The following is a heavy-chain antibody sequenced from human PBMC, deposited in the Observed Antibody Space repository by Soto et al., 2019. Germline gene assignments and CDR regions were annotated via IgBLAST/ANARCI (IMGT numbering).Heavy chain of an antibody. CDR2: IYYSGST. V-gene: IGHV4-59*08. Sequence: SETLSLTCTVSGGSISSYYWSWIRQPPGKGLEWIGYIYYSGSTNYNPSLKSRVTISVDTSKNQFSLKLSSVTAADTAVYYCARQFRYDILTGYLYYIDYWGQGTLVTVSS. CDR1: GGSISSYY. D-gene: IGHD3-9*01. J-gene: IGHJ4*02. CDR3: ARQFRYDILTGYLYYIDY.